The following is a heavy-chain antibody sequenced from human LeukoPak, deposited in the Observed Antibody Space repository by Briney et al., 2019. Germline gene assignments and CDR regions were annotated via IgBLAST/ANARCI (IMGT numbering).Heavy chain of an antibody. V-gene: IGHV4-34*01. CDR3: ARKSGWAYYYDSSGSSRFDP. Sequence: SETLSLTCAVYGGSFSGYYWSWIRQPPGKGLEWIGEINHSGSTNYNPSLKSRVTISVDTSKNQFSLKLSSVTAADTAVYYCARKSGWAYYYDSSGSSRFDPWGQETLVTVSS. D-gene: IGHD3-22*01. CDR2: INHSGST. J-gene: IGHJ5*02. CDR1: GGSFSGYY.